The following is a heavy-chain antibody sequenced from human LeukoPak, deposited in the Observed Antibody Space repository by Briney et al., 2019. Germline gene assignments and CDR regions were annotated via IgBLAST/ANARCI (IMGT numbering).Heavy chain of an antibody. J-gene: IGHJ4*02. CDR2: MSYDVTNK. Sequence: PGGSLRLSCAASGLTFSSYAMHWVRQAPGKGLDWVATMSYDVTNKYYANSVRGRFTISRDNSKNTLYLQLNSLRGEDAAVYSCARGYCSSTSCYIDYWGQGTLVTVSS. CDR3: ARGYCSSTSCYIDY. CDR1: GLTFSSYA. V-gene: IGHV3-30*04. D-gene: IGHD2-2*02.